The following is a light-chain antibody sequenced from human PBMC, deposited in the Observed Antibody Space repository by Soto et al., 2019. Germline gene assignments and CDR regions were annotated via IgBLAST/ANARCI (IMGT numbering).Light chain of an antibody. J-gene: IGKJ1*01. V-gene: IGKV3-15*01. CDR1: QSVSSN. CDR3: QQNNNWPPWT. CDR2: GAS. Sequence: EIVMTQSPATLSVSPGERATLSCRASQSVSSNLAWYQQKPGQAPRLLIYGASTRATGIPARFSGSGSGTEFSLTISILQSEDFAVYYCQQNNNWPPWTFGQGTEVEIK.